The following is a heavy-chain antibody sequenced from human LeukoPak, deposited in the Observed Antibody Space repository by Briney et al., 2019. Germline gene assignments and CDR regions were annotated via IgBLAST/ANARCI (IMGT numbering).Heavy chain of an antibody. D-gene: IGHD4-11*01. Sequence: SETLSLTCAVYGGSFSGYYWSWIRQPPGKGLEWIGEINHSGSTNFNPSLKSRVTISVDTSKNQFSLKLSSVTAADTAVYYCARGPYYSNYLGYWGQGTLVTVSS. CDR2: INHSGST. CDR3: ARGPYYSNYLGY. CDR1: GGSFSGYY. J-gene: IGHJ4*02. V-gene: IGHV4-34*01.